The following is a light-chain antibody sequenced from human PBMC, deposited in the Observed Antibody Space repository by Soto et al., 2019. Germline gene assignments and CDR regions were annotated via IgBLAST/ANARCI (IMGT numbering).Light chain of an antibody. CDR1: QSVGSSY. V-gene: IGKV3-20*01. Sequence: EIVLTQSPGTLSLSPGERATLSCRASQSVGSSYLAWYQQKPGQAPRLLIYGASSRATGIPDRFSGGGSGTDFTLTISCLQPDDFATYYCQQYNSYPLTFGGGTKVDIK. CDR3: QQYNSYPLT. J-gene: IGKJ4*01. CDR2: GAS.